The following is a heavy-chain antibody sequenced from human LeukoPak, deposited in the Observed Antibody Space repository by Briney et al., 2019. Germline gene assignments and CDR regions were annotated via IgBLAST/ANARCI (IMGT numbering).Heavy chain of an antibody. D-gene: IGHD2-15*01. Sequence: GESLKISCKGSGYSINNYWIGWVRQMPGKGLEWMGIIYPADSDIRCSPSFQGQVTISADKSISTAYLQWSSLKASDTAMYYCARQEYCSGGSCYTWFDPWGQGTLVIVSS. CDR2: IYPADSDI. CDR3: ARQEYCSGGSCYTWFDP. J-gene: IGHJ5*02. V-gene: IGHV5-51*01. CDR1: GYSINNYW.